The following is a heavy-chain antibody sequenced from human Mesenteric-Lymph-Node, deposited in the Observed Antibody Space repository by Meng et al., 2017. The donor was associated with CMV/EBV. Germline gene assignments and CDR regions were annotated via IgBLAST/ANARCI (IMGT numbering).Heavy chain of an antibody. CDR1: GFTFSSYS. D-gene: IGHD4-23*01. V-gene: IGHV3-21*01. Sequence: GGSLRLSCAASGFTFSSYSMNWVRQAPGKGLEWVSSISSSSSYIYYADSVKGRFTISRDNAKNSLYLQMNSLRAEDTAVYYCARPPGRAWSYGGNSEGAFDIWGQGTMVTVSS. J-gene: IGHJ3*02. CDR3: ARPPGRAWSYGGNSEGAFDI. CDR2: ISSSSSYI.